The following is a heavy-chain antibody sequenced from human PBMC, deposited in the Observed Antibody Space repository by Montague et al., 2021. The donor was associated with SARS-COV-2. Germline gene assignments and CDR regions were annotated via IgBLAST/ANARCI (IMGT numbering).Heavy chain of an antibody. V-gene: IGHV4-39*07. CDR1: GGSISSSSYY. Sequence: SETLSLTCTVSGGSISSSSYYWGWIRQPPGNGLEWIGSIYYSGSTYYNPSLKSRVTISVDTSKNQFSLKPSSVTAADTAVYYCARVGRQQLVRLSGMDVWGQGTTVTVSS. D-gene: IGHD6-13*01. CDR2: IYYSGST. J-gene: IGHJ6*02. CDR3: ARVGRQQLVRLSGMDV.